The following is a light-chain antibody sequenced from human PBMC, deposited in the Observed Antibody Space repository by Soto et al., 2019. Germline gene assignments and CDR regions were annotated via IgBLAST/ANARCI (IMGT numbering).Light chain of an antibody. CDR3: QHYGYPQWT. CDR2: VVS. V-gene: IGKV3-20*01. CDR1: QTGSNSY. J-gene: IGKJ1*01. Sequence: IVLTQSPGTLSLSPGERATLSCRASQTGSNSYLAWYQQKSGQAPRLLIYVVSTRATGIPDRFSGSGSGTQFALTISRLEPEGFTVYYGQHYGYPQWTFGPGTKVEIK.